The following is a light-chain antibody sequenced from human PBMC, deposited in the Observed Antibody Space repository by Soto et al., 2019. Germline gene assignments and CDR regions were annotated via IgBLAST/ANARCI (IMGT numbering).Light chain of an antibody. J-gene: IGKJ1*01. CDR3: HQYGSSPPMT. CDR1: QSVSSSY. Sequence: EIVLTQSPGTLSLSPGERATLSCRASQSVSSSYLAWYQQKPGQAPRLLIYGASSRATAIPDRFSGSGSGTDFSLNISRLEPEEVAVYYCHQYGSSPPMTFGQGTKVDIK. V-gene: IGKV3-20*01. CDR2: GAS.